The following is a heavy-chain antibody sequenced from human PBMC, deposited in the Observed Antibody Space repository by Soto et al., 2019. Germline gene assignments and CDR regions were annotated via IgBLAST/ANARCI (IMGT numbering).Heavy chain of an antibody. CDR1: GFTFSSYA. CDR3: ARHPVLVFVAAYYFGY. Sequence: QVQLVESGGGVVQPGRSLRLSCAASGFTFSSYAMHWVRQAPGKGLEWVAVISYDGSNKYYADSVKGRFTISRDNSENALERQMNSLRAEYTAVYYCARHPVLVFVAAYYFGYWGQGTLVTVSS. J-gene: IGHJ4*02. D-gene: IGHD6-19*01. V-gene: IGHV3-30-3*01. CDR2: ISYDGSNK.